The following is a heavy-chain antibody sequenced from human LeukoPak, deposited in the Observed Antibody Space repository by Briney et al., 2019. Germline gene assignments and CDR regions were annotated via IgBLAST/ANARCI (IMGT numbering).Heavy chain of an antibody. V-gene: IGHV3-64*01. CDR2: ISSNGGST. Sequence: GGSLRLSCAASGFTFSSYAMHWVRQAPGKGLEYVSAISSNGGSTYYANSVKGRFTISRDNSKNTLYLQMGSLRAEDMAVYYCTRGLGKYCSGGSCYSTVGFDYWGQGTLVTVSS. J-gene: IGHJ4*02. CDR1: GFTFSSYA. D-gene: IGHD2-15*01. CDR3: TRGLGKYCSGGSCYSTVGFDY.